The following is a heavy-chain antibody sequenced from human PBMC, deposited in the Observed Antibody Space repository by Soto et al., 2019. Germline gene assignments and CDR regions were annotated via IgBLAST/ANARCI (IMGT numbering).Heavy chain of an antibody. J-gene: IGHJ6*03. CDR1: SGSISSSNW. CDR2: IYHSGST. CDR3: AREGHYYGSGSYYNPHYYYMDV. Sequence: QVQLQESGPGLVKPSGTLSLTCAVSSGSISSSNWWSWVRQPPGKGLEWIGEIYHSGSTNYNPSLKSRVTISVDKSKNQFSLKLSSVTAADTAVYYCAREGHYYGSGSYYNPHYYYMDVWGKGTTVTVSS. D-gene: IGHD3-10*01. V-gene: IGHV4-4*02.